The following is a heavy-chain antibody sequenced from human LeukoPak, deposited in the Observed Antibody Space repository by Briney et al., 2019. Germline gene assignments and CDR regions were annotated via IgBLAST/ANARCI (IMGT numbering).Heavy chain of an antibody. CDR2: ISSSSSYI. CDR1: GFTFSSYS. V-gene: IGHV3-21*01. D-gene: IGHD6-6*01. CDR3: ARARPRHYYYGMDV. Sequence: GGSLRLSCAASGFTFSSYSMNWVRQAPGKGLEWVSSISSSSSYIYYADSVKGRFTISRDNAKNSLYLQMNSLRAEDTAVYYCARARPRHYYYGMDVWGQGTTVTVSS. J-gene: IGHJ6*02.